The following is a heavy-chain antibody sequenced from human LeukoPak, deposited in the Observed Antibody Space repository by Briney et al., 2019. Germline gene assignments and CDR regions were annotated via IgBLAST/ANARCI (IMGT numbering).Heavy chain of an antibody. Sequence: SETLSLTCAVSGGSISSGGYSWSWIRQPPGKGLEWIGYIYHSGSTYYNPSLKSRVTISVDRSKNQFSLKLSSVTAADTAVYYCARVELEQQLNYWGQGTLVIVSS. D-gene: IGHD6-13*01. V-gene: IGHV4-30-2*01. CDR3: ARVELEQQLNY. CDR2: IYHSGST. CDR1: GGSISSGGYS. J-gene: IGHJ4*02.